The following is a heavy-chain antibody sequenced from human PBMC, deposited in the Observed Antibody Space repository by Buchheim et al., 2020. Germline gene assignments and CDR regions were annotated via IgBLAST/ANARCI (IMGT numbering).Heavy chain of an antibody. CDR2: IFYSGNT. CDR3: ARGSVNSWHLLH. Sequence: QVQLQESGPGQVKPSETLSLTCTVSGGSISSDYWSWIRQSPGKGLEWIGCIFYSGNTQYNPSLKSRVTISSDKSKNQFSLKLNSVTAADTAVYYCARGSVNSWHLLHWGQGTL. J-gene: IGHJ1*01. D-gene: IGHD6-13*01. V-gene: IGHV4-59*01. CDR1: GGSISSDY.